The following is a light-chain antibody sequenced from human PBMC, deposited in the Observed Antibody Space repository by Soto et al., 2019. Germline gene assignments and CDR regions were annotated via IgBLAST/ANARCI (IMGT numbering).Light chain of an antibody. CDR2: GAS. J-gene: IGKJ2*01. CDR1: PSVSSSY. V-gene: IGKV3-20*01. CDR3: HEYGSSPYT. Sequence: EIVLTQSPGTLSLSPGERATLSCRASPSVSSSYLAWYQQKPGQAPRLLIYGASSRATGIPDRFSGSGSGTDFTLTINGLELENFAVYYCHEYGSSPYTFGQGTKLEI.